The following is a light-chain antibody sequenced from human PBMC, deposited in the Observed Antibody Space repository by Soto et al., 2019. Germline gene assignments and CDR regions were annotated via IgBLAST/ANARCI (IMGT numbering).Light chain of an antibody. CDR2: RNN. Sequence: QSVLTQPPSASGTPGQRVTISCSGSSSNIGSNYVYWYQQLPGTAPKLLIYRNNQRPSGVPDRFSGSKSGTSASLVISGLRSEDEADYYCAAWDDSLSAMFGGGTKVTVL. CDR1: SSNIGSNY. CDR3: AAWDDSLSAM. V-gene: IGLV1-47*01. J-gene: IGLJ3*02.